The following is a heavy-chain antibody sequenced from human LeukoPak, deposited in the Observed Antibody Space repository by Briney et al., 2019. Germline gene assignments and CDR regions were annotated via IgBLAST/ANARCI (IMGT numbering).Heavy chain of an antibody. D-gene: IGHD5-18*01. J-gene: IGHJ4*02. CDR3: ARGGHGYSYASGLDY. CDR1: GFTFSSYE. V-gene: IGHV3-48*03. CDR2: ISSSGSTI. Sequence: LPGGSLRLSCAASGFTFSSYEMNWVRQAPGKGLEWVSYISSSGSTIYYADSVNGRFTISRDNSKNTLYLQMNSLRAEDTAVYYCARGGHGYSYASGLDYWGQGTLVTVSS.